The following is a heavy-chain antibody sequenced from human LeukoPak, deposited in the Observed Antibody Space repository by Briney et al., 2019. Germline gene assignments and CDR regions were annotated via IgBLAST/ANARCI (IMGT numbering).Heavy chain of an antibody. CDR1: GYTFTSYD. CDR2: MNPNSGNT. CDR3: ARAPSITGTTPPGY. D-gene: IGHD1/OR15-1a*01. J-gene: IGHJ4*02. V-gene: IGHV1-8*01. Sequence: GASVKVSCKASGYTFTSYDINWVRQATGQGLEWMGWMNPNSGNTDYAQKSQGSVTMTRNTSTSTAYMELSSLRSEDTAVYYCARAPSITGTTPPGYWGQGTLVTVSS.